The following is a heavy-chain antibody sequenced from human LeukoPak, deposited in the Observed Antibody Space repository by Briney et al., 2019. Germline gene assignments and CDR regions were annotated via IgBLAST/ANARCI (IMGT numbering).Heavy chain of an antibody. Sequence: SETLSLTCTVSGGSISSYSWNWIRQPAGKGLEWIGRIYTSGSTNYNPSLKSRVTMSVDTSKNQFSLKLYSVTAADTAVYYCARHENYYYYLDVWGKGTTVTVSS. CDR2: IYTSGST. CDR1: GGSISSYS. CDR3: ARHENYYYYLDV. J-gene: IGHJ6*03. V-gene: IGHV4-4*07.